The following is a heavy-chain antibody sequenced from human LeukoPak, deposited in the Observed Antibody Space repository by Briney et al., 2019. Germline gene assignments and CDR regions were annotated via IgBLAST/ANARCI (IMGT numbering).Heavy chain of an antibody. CDR1: GVSISSYY. J-gene: IGHJ6*03. V-gene: IGHV4-4*07. D-gene: IGHD1-26*01. Sequence: PSETLSLTCTVSGVSISSYYLSWIRQPAGKGLEWVGRIYTSGSTNYNPSLKSRVTMSVDTSKNQFSLKLSSVTAADTAVYYCARDRGLGSPTYMDVWGKGTTVTVSS. CDR3: ARDRGLGSPTYMDV. CDR2: IYTSGST.